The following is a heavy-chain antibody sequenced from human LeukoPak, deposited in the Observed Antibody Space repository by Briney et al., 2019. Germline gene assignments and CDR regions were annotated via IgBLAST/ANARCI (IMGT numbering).Heavy chain of an antibody. V-gene: IGHV3-30-3*01. D-gene: IGHD6-13*01. CDR2: ISYDGSNK. J-gene: IGHJ4*02. CDR3: ARDGYSSSLNLDY. CDR1: GFTFSSYA. Sequence: GGSLRLSCAASGFTFSSYAMHWVRQAPGKGLEWVAVISYDGSNKYYADSVKGRFTISRDNSKNTPYLQMNSLRAEDTAVYYCARDGYSSSLNLDYWGQGTLVTVSS.